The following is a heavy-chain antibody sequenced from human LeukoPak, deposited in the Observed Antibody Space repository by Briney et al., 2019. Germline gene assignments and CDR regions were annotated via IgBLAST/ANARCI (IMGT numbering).Heavy chain of an antibody. Sequence: GGSLRLSCTASGFTFSSYAMNWVRQAPGKRPEWVSFISGKGGTTYFADSLKGRFTISRDNSKNTLYLQMNRLRVEDTAVYYCAKAEGINRVLSYWGQGTLVTVSS. CDR2: ISGKGGTT. CDR3: AKAEGINRVLSY. CDR1: GFTFSSYA. J-gene: IGHJ4*02. V-gene: IGHV3-23*01. D-gene: IGHD1-14*01.